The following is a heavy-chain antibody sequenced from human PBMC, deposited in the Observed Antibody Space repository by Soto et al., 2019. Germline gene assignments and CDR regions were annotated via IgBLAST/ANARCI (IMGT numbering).Heavy chain of an antibody. V-gene: IGHV3-30-3*01. J-gene: IGHJ6*02. CDR3: ARDRIQIWLRVDDYYYGMDV. CDR1: GFTFSSYA. D-gene: IGHD5-18*01. CDR2: ISYDGSNK. Sequence: QVQLVESGGGVVQPGRSLRLSCAASGFTFSSYAMHWVRQAPGKGLEWVAVISYDGSNKYYADSVKGRFTISRDNSKNTLYLQMNSLRAEDTAVYYCARDRIQIWLRVDDYYYGMDVWGQGTTVTVSS.